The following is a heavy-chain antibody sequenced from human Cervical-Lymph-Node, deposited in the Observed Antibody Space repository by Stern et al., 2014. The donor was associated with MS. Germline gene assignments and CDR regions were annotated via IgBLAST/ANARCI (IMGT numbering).Heavy chain of an antibody. CDR2: ISSNGTYT. V-gene: IGHV3-21*01. J-gene: IGHJ4*02. D-gene: IGHD3-16*01. Sequence: EVQLVESGGGLVKPGRSLRLSCAASGFTFSDYSLNWVRQAPGTVLEWVSSISSNGTYTSYADSVKGRFTISRDNAKNSLFLHMNSLRAEDTAVYYCARRGGIYYVDYWGPGTLVTVSS. CDR1: GFTFSDYS. CDR3: ARRGGIYYVDY.